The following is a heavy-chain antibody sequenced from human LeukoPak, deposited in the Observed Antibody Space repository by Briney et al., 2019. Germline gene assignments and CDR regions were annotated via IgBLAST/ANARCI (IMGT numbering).Heavy chain of an antibody. J-gene: IGHJ4*02. CDR1: GFTFSSYA. Sequence: GGSLRLSCAASGFTFSSYAMNWVRQAPGKGLEWVSAISGSGGSTYYADSVKGRFTISRDSSKNTLYLQMNSLRAEDTAVYYCAKQNYYDSSGYYGYWGQGTLVTVSS. CDR3: AKQNYYDSSGYYGY. V-gene: IGHV3-23*01. D-gene: IGHD3-22*01. CDR2: ISGSGGST.